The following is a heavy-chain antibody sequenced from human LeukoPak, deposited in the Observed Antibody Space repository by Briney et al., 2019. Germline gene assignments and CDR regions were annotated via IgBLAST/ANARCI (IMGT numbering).Heavy chain of an antibody. D-gene: IGHD3-3*01. J-gene: IGHJ4*02. Sequence: GGSLRLSCAASGFTFSSYAMSWVRQAPGKGLEWVSAISGSGGSTYYADSVKGRFTTSRDNSKNTLYLQMNTLRAEDTAVYYCAKGYYDFWSGYFGDYWGQGTLVTVSS. V-gene: IGHV3-23*01. CDR2: ISGSGGST. CDR3: AKGYYDFWSGYFGDY. CDR1: GFTFSSYA.